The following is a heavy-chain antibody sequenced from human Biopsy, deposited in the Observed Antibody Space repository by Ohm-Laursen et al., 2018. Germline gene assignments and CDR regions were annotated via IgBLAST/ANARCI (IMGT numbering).Heavy chain of an antibody. CDR2: INPATGET. J-gene: IGHJ5*02. CDR3: AKPSGGVSTIGFDP. D-gene: IGHD3-16*01. CDR1: GYTFNAYY. V-gene: IGHV1-2*02. Sequence: ASVKVSCKASGYTFNAYYIHWMRQAPGQGLERMGWINPATGETRYAQRFQGRVTMTRDTSVTTAYMQLSSLTSDDTALYYCAKPSGGVSTIGFDPWGQGTQVIVSS.